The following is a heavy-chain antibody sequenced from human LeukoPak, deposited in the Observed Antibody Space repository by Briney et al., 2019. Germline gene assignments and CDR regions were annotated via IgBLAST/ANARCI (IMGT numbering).Heavy chain of an antibody. Sequence: PSETLSLTCTVSGGSISSSSHYWSWIRQPPGKGLEWIASINYSGSTNHNPSLKSRVTMSVDTSKNQFSLKLTSVTAADTAVYFCARSPRTVTTIFDYWGQGTLVTVSS. CDR1: GGSISSSSHY. V-gene: IGHV4-39*07. CDR2: INYSGST. D-gene: IGHD5-12*01. J-gene: IGHJ4*02. CDR3: ARSPRTVTTIFDY.